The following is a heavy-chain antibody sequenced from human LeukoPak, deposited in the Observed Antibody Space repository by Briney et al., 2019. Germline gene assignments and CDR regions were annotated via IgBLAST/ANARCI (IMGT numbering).Heavy chain of an antibody. CDR2: IIPILGIA. Sequence: SVKVSCKASGGTFSSYAISWVRQAPGQGLEWMGRIIPILGIANYAQKFQGRVTITADKSTSTAYMELSSLRSEDTAVYYCARSGYVNWVDPWGQGTLVTVSS. D-gene: IGHD3-22*01. J-gene: IGHJ5*02. V-gene: IGHV1-69*04. CDR3: ARSGYVNWVDP. CDR1: GGTFSSYA.